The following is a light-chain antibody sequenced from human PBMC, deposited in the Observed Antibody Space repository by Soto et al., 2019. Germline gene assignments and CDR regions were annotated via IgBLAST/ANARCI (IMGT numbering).Light chain of an antibody. CDR3: QQFGSSPMYT. CDR2: GAS. CDR1: QNVTNNY. J-gene: IGKJ2*01. V-gene: IGKV3-20*01. Sequence: IVLTQSPGTLSLSPGERATLSCRASQNVTNNYLAWYQQKPGQVSRLLIYGASRRAAGIPDRFSGSGSGTDFTLTISRLEPEDFAVYSCQQFGSSPMYTFGQGTKLEIK.